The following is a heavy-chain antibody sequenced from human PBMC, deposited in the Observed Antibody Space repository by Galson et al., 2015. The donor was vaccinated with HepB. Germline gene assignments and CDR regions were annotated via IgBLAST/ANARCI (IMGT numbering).Heavy chain of an antibody. CDR2: IRKRTNSYTT. Sequence: SLRLSCAASGFTFSAYYMDWVRLAPGKGLEWVGRIRKRTNSYTTEYAASVKGRFTISRDDSKNSLYLQMSSPKTEDTAVYYCARVRDDSWSTNYFDYWGQGSLVTVSS. CDR1: GFTFSAYY. V-gene: IGHV3-72*01. CDR3: ARVRDDSWSTNYFDY. D-gene: IGHD6-13*01. J-gene: IGHJ4*02.